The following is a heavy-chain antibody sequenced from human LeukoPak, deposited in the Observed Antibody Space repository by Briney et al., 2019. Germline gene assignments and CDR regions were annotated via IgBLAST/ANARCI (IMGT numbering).Heavy chain of an antibody. D-gene: IGHD3-22*01. V-gene: IGHV3-21*01. CDR3: ARDPAGPGNYDSSGYFDY. CDR1: GFTFSSYS. Sequence: GGSLRPSCAASGFTFSSYSMNWVRQAPGKGLEWVSSISSSSSYIYYADSVKGRFTISRDNAKNSLYLQMNSLRAEDTAVYYCARDPAGPGNYDSSGYFDYWGQGTLVTVSS. CDR2: ISSSSSYI. J-gene: IGHJ4*02.